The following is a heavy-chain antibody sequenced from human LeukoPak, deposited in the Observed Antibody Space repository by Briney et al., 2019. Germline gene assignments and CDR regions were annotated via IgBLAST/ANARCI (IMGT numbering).Heavy chain of an antibody. D-gene: IGHD2-15*01. CDR1: GYTFTSYG. V-gene: IGHV1-18*01. CDR2: ISAYNGNT. Sequence: ASVKVSCKASGYTFTSYGISWVRQAPGQGLERMGWISAYNGNTNYAQKLQGRVTMTTDTSTSTAYMELSSLRSEDTAVYYCASKEDGSGDDTPYYYYYMDVWGKGTTVTVSS. J-gene: IGHJ6*03. CDR3: ASKEDGSGDDTPYYYYYMDV.